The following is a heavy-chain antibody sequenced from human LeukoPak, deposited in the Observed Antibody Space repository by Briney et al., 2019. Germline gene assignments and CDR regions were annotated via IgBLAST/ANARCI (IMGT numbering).Heavy chain of an antibody. CDR2: ISPGDSGI. V-gene: IGHV5-51*01. CDR1: GYSFADYW. CDR3: AAGGASAP. D-gene: IGHD3-16*01. J-gene: IGHJ5*02. Sequence: GESLKISCKGSGYSFADYWVGWVRQMPGKGLEWMGVISPGDSGIRYSPSFQGQVTISVDKSISTAYLQWSSLKASDSAMYYCAAGGASAPWGQGTLVTVSS.